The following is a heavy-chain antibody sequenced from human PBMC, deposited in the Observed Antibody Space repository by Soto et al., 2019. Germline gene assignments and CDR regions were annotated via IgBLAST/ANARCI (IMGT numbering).Heavy chain of an antibody. D-gene: IGHD6-13*01. V-gene: IGHV4-59*01. J-gene: IGHJ4*02. CDR2: IYYSGST. CDR3: ARELRGAGTRLLSHY. Sequence: PSETLSLTCVVSGASLSSYYWSWIRQPPGKGLEWIGNIYYSGSTNYNPSLKSRVTISMDTSKNQFSLNLRSVTAADTAVYYCARELRGAGTRLLSHYWGQGTLVTVSS. CDR1: GASLSSYY.